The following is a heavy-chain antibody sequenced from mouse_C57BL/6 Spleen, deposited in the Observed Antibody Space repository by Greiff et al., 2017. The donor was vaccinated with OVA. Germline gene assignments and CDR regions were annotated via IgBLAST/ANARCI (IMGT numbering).Heavy chain of an antibody. CDR3: ARSTGYGVYFDFDY. CDR2: IFPGSGST. CDR1: GYTFTDYY. D-gene: IGHD2-3*01. V-gene: IGHV1-75*01. J-gene: IGHJ2*01. Sequence: QVQLKQSGPELVKPGASVKISCKASGYTFTDYYINWVKQRPGQGLEWIGWIFPGSGSTYYNEKFKGKATLTVDKSSSTAYMLLSSLTSEDSAVYFCARSTGYGVYFDFDYWGQGTTLTVSS.